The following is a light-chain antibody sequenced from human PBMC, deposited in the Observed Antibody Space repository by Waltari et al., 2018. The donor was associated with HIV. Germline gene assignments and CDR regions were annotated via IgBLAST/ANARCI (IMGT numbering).Light chain of an antibody. CDR3: AAWTDSLSGVV. V-gene: IGLV1-47*01. J-gene: IGLJ2*01. CDR2: DNN. Sequence: HSVLTQPPSASGTAGQRVTISCSRSSSIIGSYYVYWHQLLPGSAPKLFIYDNNQRPSGVPDRFSGSKSGTSASLAISRLRSEDEDDYYCAAWTDSLSGVVFGGGTKLSVL. CDR1: SSIIGSYY.